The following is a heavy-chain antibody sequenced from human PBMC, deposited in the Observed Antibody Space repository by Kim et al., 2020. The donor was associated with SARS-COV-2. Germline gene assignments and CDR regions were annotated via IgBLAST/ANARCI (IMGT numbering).Heavy chain of an antibody. CDR1: GGSISSDY. J-gene: IGHJ4*02. D-gene: IGHD1-26*01. CDR3: ARRGEELDY. V-gene: IGHV4-59*01. CDR2: SYYSGST. Sequence: SETLSLTCTVSGGSISSDYWSWIRQPPGKGLEWIGYSYYSGSTNYNPSLKSRVTISVDTSKNQFSLKLSSVTAADTAVYYCARRGEELDYWGQGTLVTVSS.